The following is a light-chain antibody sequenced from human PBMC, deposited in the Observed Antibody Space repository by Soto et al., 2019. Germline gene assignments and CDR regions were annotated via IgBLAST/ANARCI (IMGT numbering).Light chain of an antibody. CDR2: GVS. V-gene: IGKV3-20*01. J-gene: IGKJ2*01. CDR3: HHYGSSPYT. CDR1: QSLSGNY. Sequence: EIVLTQSPGTLSLSPGERATLSCRASQSLSGNYLAWYQQKPGQAPRLLIFGVSSRATGIPDRFSGSGSGTDFPLTINRLEPEDFAVYYCHHYGSSPYTFGLGTKLEI.